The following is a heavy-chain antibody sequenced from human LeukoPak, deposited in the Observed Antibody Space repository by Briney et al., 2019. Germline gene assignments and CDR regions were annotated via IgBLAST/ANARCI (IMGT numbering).Heavy chain of an antibody. J-gene: IGHJ5*02. Sequence: ETLSLTCTVSGGSISCSYWSWIRQPPGKGLEWIGYIYYSGSTNYNPSLKSRVTISVDTSKNQFSLKLSSVTAADTAVYYCASGAYYYGSGTGWFDPWGQGTLVTVSS. CDR2: IYYSGST. V-gene: IGHV4-59*01. CDR1: GGSISCSY. D-gene: IGHD3-10*01. CDR3: ASGAYYYGSGTGWFDP.